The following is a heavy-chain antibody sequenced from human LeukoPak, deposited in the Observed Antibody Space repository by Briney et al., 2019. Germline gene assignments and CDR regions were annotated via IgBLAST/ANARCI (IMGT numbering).Heavy chain of an antibody. D-gene: IGHD2-15*01. J-gene: IGHJ6*02. CDR3: AREWTGSDYSDAGMDV. CDR2: IYYSGST. CDR1: GGSISSYY. Sequence: SETLSLTCTVSGGSISSYYWSWVRQPAGKGLEWIGYIYYSGSTYYNPSLTSRVTISVDTSKNQFSLKLSSVTAADTAVYYCAREWTGSDYSDAGMDVWGQGTTVTVSS. V-gene: IGHV4-59*06.